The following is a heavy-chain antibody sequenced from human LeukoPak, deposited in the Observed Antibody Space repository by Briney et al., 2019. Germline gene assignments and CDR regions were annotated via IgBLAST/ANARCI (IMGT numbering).Heavy chain of an antibody. CDR3: ARAWIELWSHDY. D-gene: IGHD5-18*01. J-gene: IGHJ4*02. CDR1: GFTFSGYW. V-gene: IGHV3-7*03. Sequence: PGGSLRLSCAASGFTFSGYWMSWVRRAPGKGLEWVANIKQDGSDKYYVDSVKGRFTISKDNAKSSLYLQMNSLRAEDTAVYYCARAWIELWSHDYWGQGTLVTVSS. CDR2: IKQDGSDK.